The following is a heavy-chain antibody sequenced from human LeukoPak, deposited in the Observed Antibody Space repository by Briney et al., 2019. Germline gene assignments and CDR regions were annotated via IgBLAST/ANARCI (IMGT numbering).Heavy chain of an antibody. CDR1: GGSFSGYY. V-gene: IGHV4-34*01. Sequence: SETLSLTCAVYGGSFSGYYWSWIRQPPGKGLEWIGEINHSGSTNYNPSLKSRVTISVDTSKNQFSLKLSSVTAADTAVYYCARGQQQLVPYGMDVWGQGTTVTVSS. CDR2: INHSGST. CDR3: ARGQQQLVPYGMDV. J-gene: IGHJ6*02. D-gene: IGHD6-13*01.